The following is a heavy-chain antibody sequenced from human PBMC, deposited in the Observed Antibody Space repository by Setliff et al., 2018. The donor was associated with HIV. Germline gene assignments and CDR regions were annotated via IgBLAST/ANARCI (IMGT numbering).Heavy chain of an antibody. CDR1: GYTFTSYL. CDR3: ARNQGDSSGWYAGDY. V-gene: IGHV1-46*01. J-gene: IGHJ4*01. Sequence: ASVKVSCKASGYTFTSYLMHWVRQAPGQGLEWMGVINTSGGSAGYAEKFRGRVTMTRDTSTSTVYMDLRNPRSEDTAVYYCARNQGDSSGWYAGDYWGHGTLVTVSS. CDR2: INTSGGSA. D-gene: IGHD6-19*01.